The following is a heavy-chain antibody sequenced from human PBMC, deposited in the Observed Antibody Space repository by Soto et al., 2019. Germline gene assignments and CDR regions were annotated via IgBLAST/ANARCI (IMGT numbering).Heavy chain of an antibody. CDR1: GFTFSSYW. V-gene: IGHV3-74*01. CDR3: ARETSWRYPFEY. J-gene: IGHJ4*02. Sequence: EVQLVESGGGLVQPGGSLRLSCVASGFTFSSYWMHWVRQAPGKGLVWVSRINSDGSSTNYADSVKGRFTISRDNAKNKLYLQMNSLRTEDTDVYYCARETSWRYPFEYWGKGTLVTVSS. D-gene: IGHD3-3*01. CDR2: INSDGSST.